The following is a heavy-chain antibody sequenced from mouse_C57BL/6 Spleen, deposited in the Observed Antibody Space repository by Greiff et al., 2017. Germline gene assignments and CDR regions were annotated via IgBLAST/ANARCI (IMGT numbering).Heavy chain of an antibody. Sequence: QVQLQQPGAELVMPGASVKLSCKASGYTFTSYWMHWVKQRPGQGLEWIGEIDPSDSYTNYNQKFKGKSTLTVDKSSSTAYMQLSSLTSEDSAVYYCARSGGYDYDGDYYAMDYWGQGTSVTGSS. V-gene: IGHV1-69*01. D-gene: IGHD2-4*01. CDR3: ARSGGYDYDGDYYAMDY. J-gene: IGHJ4*01. CDR2: IDPSDSYT. CDR1: GYTFTSYW.